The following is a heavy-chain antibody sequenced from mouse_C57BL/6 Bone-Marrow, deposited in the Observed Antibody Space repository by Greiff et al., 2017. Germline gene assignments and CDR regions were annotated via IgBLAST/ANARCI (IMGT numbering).Heavy chain of an antibody. CDR2: INPGSGGT. D-gene: IGHD1-1*01. V-gene: IGHV1-54*01. Sequence: VQLQQSGAELVRPGTSVKVSCKASGYAFTNYLIEWVKQRPGQGLEWIGVINPGSGGTNYNEKFKGKATLTADKSSSTAYMQLSSLTSEDSAVYFCARSYYYGSSWIYWGQGTTLTVSS. J-gene: IGHJ2*01. CDR1: GYAFTNYL. CDR3: ARSYYYGSSWIY.